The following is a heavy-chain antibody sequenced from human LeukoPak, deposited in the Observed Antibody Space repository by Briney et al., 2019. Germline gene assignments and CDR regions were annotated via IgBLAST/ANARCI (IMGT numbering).Heavy chain of an antibody. CDR1: GDSISSYY. J-gene: IGHJ4*02. D-gene: IGHD1-26*01. V-gene: IGHV4-59*08. Sequence: PSETLSLTCTVSGDSISSYYWSWIRQPPGKGLEWIGYIYYSGSANYNPSLKSRVTISVDTSKNHFSLKLSSVTAADTAVYYCARHSRIYYDFDYWGQGTLVTVSS. CDR3: ARHSRIYYDFDY. CDR2: IYYSGSA.